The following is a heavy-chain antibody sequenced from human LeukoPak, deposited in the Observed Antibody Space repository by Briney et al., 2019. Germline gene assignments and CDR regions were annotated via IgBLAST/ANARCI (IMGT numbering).Heavy chain of an antibody. Sequence: SQTLSLTCAVSGGSISSGGYSWSWIRQPPGKGLEWIGYIYYSGSTNYNPSLKSRVTISVDTSKNQFSLKLSSVTAADTAVYYCARDSRATIFGYWGQGTLVTVSS. V-gene: IGHV4-61*08. CDR3: ARDSRATIFGY. J-gene: IGHJ4*02. CDR1: GGSISSGGYS. CDR2: IYYSGST. D-gene: IGHD5-12*01.